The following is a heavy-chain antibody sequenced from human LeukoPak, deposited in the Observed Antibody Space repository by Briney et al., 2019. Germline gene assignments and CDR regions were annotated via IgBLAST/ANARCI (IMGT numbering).Heavy chain of an antibody. D-gene: IGHD3-10*01. CDR3: ARVGTYYFDY. CDR2: ISSSSSYI. J-gene: IGHJ4*02. CDR1: GFTFSSYS. V-gene: IGHV3-21*01. Sequence: GGSLTLSCAASGFTFSSYSMNWVRQAPRKGLEWVSSISSSSSYIYYADSVKGRFTISRDNAKNSLYLQMNSLRAEDTAVYYCARVGTYYFDYWGQGTLVTVSS.